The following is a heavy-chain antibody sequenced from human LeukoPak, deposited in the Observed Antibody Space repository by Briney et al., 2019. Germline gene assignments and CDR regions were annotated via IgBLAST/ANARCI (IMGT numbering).Heavy chain of an antibody. CDR1: XFTFNNYA. Sequence: GGSLRLSCAASXFTFNNYAMSWVRQAPGKGLEWVSGISGSGGSTYYGDSVKGRFTISRDNSKNTLYLQMNSLRAEDTAVYYCAKSQGSGYYRGHIDYWGQGTLVTVSA. J-gene: IGHJ4*02. CDR3: AKSQGSGYYRGHIDY. V-gene: IGHV3-23*01. CDR2: ISGSGGST. D-gene: IGHD3-22*01.